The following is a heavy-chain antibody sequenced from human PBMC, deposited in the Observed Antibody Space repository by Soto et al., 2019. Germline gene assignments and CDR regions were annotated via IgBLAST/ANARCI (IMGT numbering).Heavy chain of an antibody. Sequence: QITLKESGPTLVKPTQTLTLTCTVSGFSLSTTGVGVGWIRQAPGKALDYLAIIFWDDDKYYSPPLKSRITITKVTFDNGMVRTMTDVAPLVPATYYRAYTRLKGATFVDLWGRGTLVTVSS. V-gene: IGHV2-5*02. D-gene: IGHD1-26*01. CDR2: IFWDDDK. CDR3: AYTRLKGATFVDL. J-gene: IGHJ2*01. CDR1: GFSLSTTGVG.